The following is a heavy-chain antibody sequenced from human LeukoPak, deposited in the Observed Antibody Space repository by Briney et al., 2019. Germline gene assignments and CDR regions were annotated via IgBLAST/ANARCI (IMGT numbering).Heavy chain of an antibody. V-gene: IGHV3-21*01. Sequence: GGSLRLSCAASGFTFSSYSMNWVRQAPGKGLEWVSSISSSSIYIYYADSVKGRFTISKDNAKNTLYLQMNSLRVEDTAVYYCARALSNTVRGVGDYWGQGTLVTVSS. CDR3: ARALSNTVRGVGDY. CDR2: ISSSSIYI. J-gene: IGHJ4*02. CDR1: GFTFSSYS. D-gene: IGHD3-10*01.